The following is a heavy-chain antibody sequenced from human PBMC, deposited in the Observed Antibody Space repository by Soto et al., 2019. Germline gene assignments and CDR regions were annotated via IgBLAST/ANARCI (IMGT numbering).Heavy chain of an antibody. CDR3: ARGEAAFDI. CDR2: ISSSSSTI. Sequence: EVQLVESGGGLVQPGGSLRLSCAASGFTFSSYSMNWVRQAPGKGLEWVSYISSSSSTIYYADAVKGRFTISRDNAKNSLYLQMNSLRAEDTAVYYCARGEAAFDIWGQGTMVTVSS. CDR1: GFTFSSYS. J-gene: IGHJ3*02. V-gene: IGHV3-48*01.